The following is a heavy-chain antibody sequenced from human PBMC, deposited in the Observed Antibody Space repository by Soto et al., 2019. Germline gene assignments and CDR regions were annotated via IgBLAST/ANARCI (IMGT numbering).Heavy chain of an antibody. V-gene: IGHV3-30*18. Sequence: QVQLVESGGGVVQPGRSLRLSCAASGFTFSSYGMHWVRQAPGKGLEWVAVISYDGSNKYYADSVKGRFTISRDNSKNTLYLQMNSLGAEDTAVYYCAKDHGAQEGDYYYGMAVWGKGTTVTVSS. CDR1: GFTFSSYG. J-gene: IGHJ6*04. CDR2: ISYDGSNK. D-gene: IGHD4-17*01. CDR3: AKDHGAQEGDYYYGMAV.